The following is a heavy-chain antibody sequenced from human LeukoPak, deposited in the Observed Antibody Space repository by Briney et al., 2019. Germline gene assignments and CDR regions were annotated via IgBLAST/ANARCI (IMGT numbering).Heavy chain of an antibody. Sequence: GGSLRLSCAASGFTLSSDAMSWVRPAPGKGLGWVSAISGSGGRTYYADSVKGRFTISRDNSKNTLYLQMNSLRAEDTAVYYCAKSKDFDWFNYWGQGTLVTVSS. J-gene: IGHJ4*02. CDR1: GFTLSSDA. D-gene: IGHD3-9*01. V-gene: IGHV3-23*01. CDR3: AKSKDFDWFNY. CDR2: ISGSGGRT.